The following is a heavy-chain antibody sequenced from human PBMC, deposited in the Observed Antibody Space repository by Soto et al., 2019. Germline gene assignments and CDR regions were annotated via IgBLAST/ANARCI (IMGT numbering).Heavy chain of an antibody. D-gene: IGHD1-26*01. J-gene: IGHJ6*01. CDR3: AKGWAIVAAGNRIYLYNAMDV. V-gene: IGHV1-2*02. CDR2: INPNSGDT. CDR1: GYTFTGYY. Sequence: QVQLVQSGTEVKRPGDSVKVSCKASGYTFTGYYVHWVRQAPGQGLEWMGWINPNSGDTYLAQRFQGRVTMNRDTSIGTAYMELRGLTSDDTAEYYCAKGWAIVAAGNRIYLYNAMDVW.